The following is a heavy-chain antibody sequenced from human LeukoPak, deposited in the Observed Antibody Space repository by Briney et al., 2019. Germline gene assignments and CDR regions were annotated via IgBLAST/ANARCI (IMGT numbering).Heavy chain of an antibody. D-gene: IGHD3-22*01. CDR2: ISSSSSTI. J-gene: IGHJ4*02. Sequence: GGSLRLSCAASGYTFSTYSMNWVRQAPGKGLEWVSYISSSSSTIYYADSVKGRFTISRDNAKNSLYLQMNSLRAEDTAVYYCARGSTYYDSSGQVPFDYWGQGTLVTVSS. CDR1: GYTFSTYS. V-gene: IGHV3-48*01. CDR3: ARGSTYYDSSGQVPFDY.